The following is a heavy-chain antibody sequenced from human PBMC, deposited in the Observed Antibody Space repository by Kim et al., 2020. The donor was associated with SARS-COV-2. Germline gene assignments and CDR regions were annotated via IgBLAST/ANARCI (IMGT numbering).Heavy chain of an antibody. J-gene: IGHJ6*02. D-gene: IGHD1-26*01. Sequence: YNPSLKSRVTISVDTSKNQFSLKLSSVTAADTAVYYCARVSASAYYGMDVWGQGTTVTVSS. V-gene: IGHV4-34*01. CDR3: ARVSASAYYGMDV.